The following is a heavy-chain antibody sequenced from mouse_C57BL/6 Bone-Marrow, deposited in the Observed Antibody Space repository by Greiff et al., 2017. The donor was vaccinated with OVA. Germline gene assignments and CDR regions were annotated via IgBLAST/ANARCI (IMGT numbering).Heavy chain of an antibody. D-gene: IGHD2-5*01. V-gene: IGHV2-2*01. CDR3: ASTYSNYYFDY. J-gene: IGHJ2*01. Sequence: QVQLKQSGPGLVQPSQSLSITCTVSGFSLTSYGVHWVRQSPGKGLEWLGVIWSGGSTDYNAAFISRLSISKDNSKSQVFFKMNSLQADDTAIYYCASTYSNYYFDYWGQGTTLTVSS. CDR1: GFSLTSYG. CDR2: IWSGGST.